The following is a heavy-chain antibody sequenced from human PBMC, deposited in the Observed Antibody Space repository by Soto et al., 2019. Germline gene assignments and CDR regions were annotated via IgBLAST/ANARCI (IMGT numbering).Heavy chain of an antibody. CDR3: ARDNYYDILTGDYTALYYYYYAMDV. J-gene: IGHJ6*02. Sequence: PGGSLRLSCAASGFTFSSYGMHWVRQAPGKGLEWVAVIWYDGSNKYYADSVKGRFTISRDNSKNTLYLQMNSLRAEDTAVYYCARDNYYDILTGDYTALYYYYYAMDVWRQGSTVTV. CDR1: GFTFSSYG. CDR2: IWYDGSNK. D-gene: IGHD3-9*01. V-gene: IGHV3-33*01.